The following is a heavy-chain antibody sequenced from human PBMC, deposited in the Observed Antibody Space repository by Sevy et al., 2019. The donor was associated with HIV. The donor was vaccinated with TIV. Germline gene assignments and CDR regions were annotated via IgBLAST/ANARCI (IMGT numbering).Heavy chain of an antibody. D-gene: IGHD3-10*01. CDR1: GFTFSRYW. J-gene: IGHJ6*03. Sequence: GGSLRLSCAASGFTFSRYWLSWVRQAPGKGLEWVANIKQDGSEKYYVDSVKGRFTISRDNAKNSLYLQMNSLRAEDTAVYYCARREVRGVIDYYMDVWGKGTTVTVSS. CDR2: IKQDGSEK. V-gene: IGHV3-7*03. CDR3: ARREVRGVIDYYMDV.